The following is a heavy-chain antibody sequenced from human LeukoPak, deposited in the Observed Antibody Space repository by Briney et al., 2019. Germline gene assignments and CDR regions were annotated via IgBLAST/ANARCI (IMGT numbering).Heavy chain of an antibody. Sequence: PGGSLRLSCAASGFTFSSYAMSWVRQAPGKGLEWVSAISGSGGSTYYADSVKGRFTISRDNSKNTLYLQMNSLRAEDTAVYYCAKDEHYSGYGNNDYWGQGTLVTVSS. V-gene: IGHV3-23*01. CDR2: ISGSGGST. CDR3: AKDEHYSGYGNNDY. D-gene: IGHD5-12*01. J-gene: IGHJ4*02. CDR1: GFTFSSYA.